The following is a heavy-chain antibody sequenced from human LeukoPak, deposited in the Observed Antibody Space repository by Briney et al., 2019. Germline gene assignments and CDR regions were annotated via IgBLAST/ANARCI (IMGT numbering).Heavy chain of an antibody. CDR2: IYSSGST. D-gene: IGHD2-8*01. CDR3: ARGKEDCTNGVCYYYYYYMDV. J-gene: IGHJ6*03. CDR1: GGSINSFY. Sequence: SETLSLTCTVSGGSINSFYWTWIRQPAGKGLEWIGRIYSSGSTNFNPSLKSRVTMSVDTSKNQFSLKLSSVTAADTAVYYCARGKEDCTNGVCYYYYYYMDVWGKGTTVTVSS. V-gene: IGHV4-4*07.